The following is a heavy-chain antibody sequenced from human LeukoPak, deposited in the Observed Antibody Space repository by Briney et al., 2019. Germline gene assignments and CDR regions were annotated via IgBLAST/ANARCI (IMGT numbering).Heavy chain of an antibody. Sequence: SETLSLTCTVSGGSINSGDYYWSWIRQPPGKGLEWIGYIYHSGSTYYNPSLKSRVTISVDRSKNQFSLKLSSVTAADTAVYYCARAVGSGWSWYYGMDVWGQGTTVTVSS. CDR3: ARAVGSGWSWYYGMDV. D-gene: IGHD6-19*01. J-gene: IGHJ6*02. CDR2: IYHSGST. CDR1: GGSINSGDYY. V-gene: IGHV4-30-2*01.